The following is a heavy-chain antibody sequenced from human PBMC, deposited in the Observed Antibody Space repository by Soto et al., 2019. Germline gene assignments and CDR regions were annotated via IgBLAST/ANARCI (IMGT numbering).Heavy chain of an antibody. CDR1: GGSVRSSTYY. Sequence: SETLSLTCTVSGGSVRSSTYYWGWIRQPPGKGLEWIGSIFYSGRPHYNPSLKTRLTVSLDTSRNRFSLKLSSVTAADTATYFCARQSGAMAYYFDSWGQGTQVTVSS. CDR3: ARQSGAMAYYFDS. D-gene: IGHD4-17*01. CDR2: IFYSGRP. J-gene: IGHJ4*02. V-gene: IGHV4-39*01.